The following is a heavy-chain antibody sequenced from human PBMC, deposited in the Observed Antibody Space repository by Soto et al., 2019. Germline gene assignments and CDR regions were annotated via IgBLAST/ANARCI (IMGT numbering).Heavy chain of an antibody. J-gene: IGHJ3*01. CDR2: ISAHTGSS. D-gene: IGHD3-22*01. CDR1: GYTFTSSG. Sequence: QVQLVQSGAEVKKPGASVKVSCKASGYTFTSSGMSWVRQAPGQGLEWMGWISAHTGSSEYAQRFQGRVPVTTDRSTRTAYLELRGLRSDDTAVYYCARAFFYQGSDSRGYSFDAFDFWGPGTLVTVSS. CDR3: ARAFFYQGSDSRGYSFDAFDF. V-gene: IGHV1-18*01.